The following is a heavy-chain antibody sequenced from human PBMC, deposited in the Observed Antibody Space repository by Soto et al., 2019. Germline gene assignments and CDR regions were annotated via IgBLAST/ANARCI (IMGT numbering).Heavy chain of an antibody. CDR2: ISGSGGST. J-gene: IGHJ6*02. CDR3: EKDSHANDVLVPAAIPHPDI. D-gene: IGHD2-2*01. Sequence: GGSLRLSCAASGFTFSSYAVSWVRQAPGKGLEWVSAISGSGGSTYYADSVKGRFTISRDNSKNTLYLQMNSLRAEDTAVYYCEKDSHANDVLVPAAIPHPDIWGQGTTGTVSS. V-gene: IGHV3-23*01. CDR1: GFTFSSYA.